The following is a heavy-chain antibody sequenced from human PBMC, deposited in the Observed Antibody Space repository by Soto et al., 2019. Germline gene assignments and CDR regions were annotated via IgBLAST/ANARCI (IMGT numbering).Heavy chain of an antibody. J-gene: IGHJ4*02. V-gene: IGHV3-30-3*01. CDR2: ISSDGSNE. Sequence: QVQLVESGGGVVQPGRSLRLSCAASGFTFSSYAMHWVRQAPGKGLEGVAVISSDGSNEYYADSVKGRFTISRDNSKNTLYLQMNSLRAEDTAVYYCARDGPRRGSGYSFDYWGQGTLVTVSS. CDR3: ARDGPRRGSGYSFDY. D-gene: IGHD3-3*01. CDR1: GFTFSSYA.